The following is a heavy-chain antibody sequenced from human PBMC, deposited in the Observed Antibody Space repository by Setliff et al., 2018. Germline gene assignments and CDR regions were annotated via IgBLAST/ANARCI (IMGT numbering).Heavy chain of an antibody. Sequence: SETLSLTCTVSGGSISSGDYYWSWIRQPPGKGLEWIGYIYSSGSTYYNPSLKIRVSISVDTSKNQFSLKLSSVTAADTAVYYCARESRYYYDNLGTLDYWGQGTLVTVS. CDR1: GGSISSGDYY. CDR3: ARESRYYYDNLGTLDY. CDR2: IYSSGST. V-gene: IGHV4-30-4*08. J-gene: IGHJ4*02. D-gene: IGHD3-22*01.